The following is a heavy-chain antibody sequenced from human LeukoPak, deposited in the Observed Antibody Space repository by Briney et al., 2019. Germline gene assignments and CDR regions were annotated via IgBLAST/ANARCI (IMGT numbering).Heavy chain of an antibody. V-gene: IGHV3-21*01. D-gene: IGHD2-2*01. CDR1: VFTFSSYA. Sequence: KSGGSLRLSCAASVFTFSSYAMHCVRQAPGKGLEWVSSISSSSSYIYYADSVKGRFTISRDNAKNSLYLQMNSLRAEDTAVYYCARTVPAATPFDYWGQGTLVTVSS. CDR3: ARTVPAATPFDY. CDR2: ISSSSSYI. J-gene: IGHJ4*02.